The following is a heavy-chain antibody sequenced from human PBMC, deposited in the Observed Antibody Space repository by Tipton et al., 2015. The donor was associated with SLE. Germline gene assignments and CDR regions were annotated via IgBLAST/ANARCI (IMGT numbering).Heavy chain of an antibody. J-gene: IGHJ4*02. CDR2: INHSGIT. CDR1: GGSFSGYS. D-gene: IGHD2-2*02. V-gene: IGHV4-34*01. CDR3: ARPRRARDYTTSAAYYLDF. Sequence: TLSLTCAVYGGSFSGYSWTWIRPPPRKGLEWIGDINHSGITNYNPSLKSRVTISLDTSKSQFSLRVNSVTAADTAVYYFARPRRARDYTTSAAYYLDFWGQGTLVTVSS.